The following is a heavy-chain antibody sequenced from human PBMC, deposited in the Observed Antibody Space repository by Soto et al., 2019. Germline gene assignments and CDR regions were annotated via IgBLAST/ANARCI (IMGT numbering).Heavy chain of an antibody. D-gene: IGHD6-13*01. J-gene: IGHJ4*02. CDR3: ARDLRIAAAGNFDY. Sequence: GASVQVSCKASGYTFTSYGISWVRQAPGQGLEWMGWISAYNGNTNYAQKLQGRVTMTTDTSTSTAYMELRSLRSDDTAVYYCARDLRIAAAGNFDYWGQGTLVTVSS. CDR2: ISAYNGNT. CDR1: GYTFTSYG. V-gene: IGHV1-18*01.